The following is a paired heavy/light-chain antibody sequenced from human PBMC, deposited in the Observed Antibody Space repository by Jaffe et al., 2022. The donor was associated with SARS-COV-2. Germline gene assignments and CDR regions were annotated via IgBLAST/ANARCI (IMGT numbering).Heavy chain of an antibody. V-gene: IGHV3-7*01. CDR2: INQDGSEK. D-gene: IGHD1-1*01. CDR1: GFTFSNYW. Sequence: EVQLVDSGGGLVQPGGSLRLSCAASGFTFSNYWMSWVRQAPGKGLEWVANINQDGSEKYYVDSVKGRFTISRDNAKDSLYLQMNSLRAEDTAVYYCARDLTTEVLFYHFYYMDVWGKGTSVTVSS. CDR3: ARDLTTEVLFYHFYYMDV. J-gene: IGHJ6*03.
Light chain of an antibody. Sequence: QSVLTQPPSVSAAPGQRVTISCSGSSSNIETNYVSWYQQIPGTSPKLLIYENDRRPSGIPDRFSGSRSGTSATLGITGLQTGDEAVYYCGTWDSSLTAGVFGGGTKLTVL. V-gene: IGLV1-51*02. CDR2: END. J-gene: IGLJ3*02. CDR1: SSNIETNY. CDR3: GTWDSSLTAGV.